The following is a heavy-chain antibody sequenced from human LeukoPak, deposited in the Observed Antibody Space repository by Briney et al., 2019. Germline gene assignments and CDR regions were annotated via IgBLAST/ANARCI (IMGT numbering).Heavy chain of an antibody. J-gene: IGHJ5*02. CDR3: ARKSQRRRLNWFDP. CDR1: GGSFSGYY. D-gene: IGHD1-1*01. Sequence: SETLSLTCAVYGGSFSGYYWSWIRQPPGKGLEWNGEINHSGSTNYNPSLKSRVTISVDTSKNQFSLKLSSVTAADTAVYYCARKSQRRRLNWFDPWGQGTLVTVSS. V-gene: IGHV4-34*01. CDR2: INHSGST.